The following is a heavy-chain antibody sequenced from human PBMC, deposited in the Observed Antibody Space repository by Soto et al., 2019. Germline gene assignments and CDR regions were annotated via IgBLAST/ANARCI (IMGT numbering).Heavy chain of an antibody. CDR2: IYSSGAT. D-gene: IGHD2-21*01. CDR3: ARGPFCGKDCYVDV. CDR1: GSSISGFS. V-gene: IGHV4-4*07. Sequence: ETLSLTFTVPGSSISGFSWSWVLQPAGKSLEWNGRIYSSGATKYNPSLRNRVTMSVDTSTAQYSLNLASMTKADTAVYFCARGPFCGKDCYVDVWGHGPQVTVSS. J-gene: IGHJ1*01.